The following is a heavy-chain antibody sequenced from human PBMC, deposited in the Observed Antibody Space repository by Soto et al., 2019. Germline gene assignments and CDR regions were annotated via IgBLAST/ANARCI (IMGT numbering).Heavy chain of an antibody. J-gene: IGHJ5*02. CDR2: IYYSGST. D-gene: IGHD2-2*02. Sequence: PSETLSLTCTVSGGSISSYYWSWIRQPPGKGLEWIGYIYYSGSTNYNPSLKSRVTISVDTSKNQFSLKLSSVTAADTAVYYCARADIVVVPAAIILFDPWGQGTLVTVSS. CDR1: GGSISSYY. CDR3: ARADIVVVPAAIILFDP. V-gene: IGHV4-59*08.